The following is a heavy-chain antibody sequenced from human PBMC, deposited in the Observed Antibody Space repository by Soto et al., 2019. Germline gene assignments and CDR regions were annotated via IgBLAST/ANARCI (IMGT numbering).Heavy chain of an antibody. V-gene: IGHV3-11*01. D-gene: IGHD3-10*01. J-gene: IGHJ6*02. CDR2: MSSSGDSI. Sequence: QVQLLESGGGLVKAGGSLRLSCAASGITFSDCYMNWIRQAPGKGLEWVSYMSSSGDSINYAGSVRGRFTVSRDNAKNSLYLQMNSLRAEDTAMYYCARVRFGQWGYAMDVWAQGTTVTVSS. CDR1: GITFSDCY. CDR3: ARVRFGQWGYAMDV.